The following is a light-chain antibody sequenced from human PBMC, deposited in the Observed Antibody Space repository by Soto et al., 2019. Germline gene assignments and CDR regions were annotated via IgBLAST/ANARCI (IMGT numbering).Light chain of an antibody. CDR1: QSISSL. Sequence: DIQMTQSPSTLSASVGDSVTLTCRASQSISSLLAWYQQRPGRAPTLLIYKASTLESGVPSRFSGSGSGTEFTLTISSLQPDDLATYYCQQYSSYPLTFGQGTRLEIK. CDR2: KAS. CDR3: QQYSSYPLT. J-gene: IGKJ5*01. V-gene: IGKV1-5*03.